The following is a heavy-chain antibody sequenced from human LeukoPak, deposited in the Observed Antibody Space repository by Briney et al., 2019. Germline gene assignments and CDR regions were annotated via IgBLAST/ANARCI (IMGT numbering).Heavy chain of an antibody. Sequence: PGRSLRLSCAASGFTFSSYGMHWVRQAPGKGLEWVSTIGGFGGSTYYADSVKGRFTIPRDSSKNTLYLQMDSLRAEDTAVYYCAKGGGSSSWYHYWGQGTLVTVSS. CDR1: GFTFSSYG. D-gene: IGHD6-13*01. CDR3: AKGGGSSSWYHY. J-gene: IGHJ4*02. CDR2: IGGFGGST. V-gene: IGHV3-23*01.